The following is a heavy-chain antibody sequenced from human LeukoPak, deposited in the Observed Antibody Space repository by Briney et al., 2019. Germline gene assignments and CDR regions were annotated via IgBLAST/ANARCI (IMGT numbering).Heavy chain of an antibody. D-gene: IGHD6-19*01. CDR3: ARLERAVAGTDDAFDI. CDR1: GGSVSSSSYY. V-gene: IGHV4-39*01. CDR2: IYYSGST. Sequence: PSETLSLTCTVSGGSVSSSSYYWGWIRQPPGKGLEWIGSIYYSGSTYYNPSLKSRVTISVDTSKNQFSLKLSSVTAADTAVYYCARLERAVAGTDDAFDIWGQGTMVTVSS. J-gene: IGHJ3*02.